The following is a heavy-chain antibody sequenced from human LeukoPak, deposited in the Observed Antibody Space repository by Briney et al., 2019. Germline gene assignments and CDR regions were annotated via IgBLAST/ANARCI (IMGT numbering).Heavy chain of an antibody. CDR1: GGSISSGDYY. D-gene: IGHD2-15*01. CDR2: IYYSGNS. Sequence: NSSQTLSLTCTVSGGSISSGDYYWSWIRQPPGKGLEWIGYIYYSGNSYYNPSLKSRVTISVDTSKNQFSLKLSSVTAADTAVYHCARSPEIVDYYMDVWGKGTTVTVSS. CDR3: ARSPEIVDYYMDV. V-gene: IGHV4-30-4*08. J-gene: IGHJ6*03.